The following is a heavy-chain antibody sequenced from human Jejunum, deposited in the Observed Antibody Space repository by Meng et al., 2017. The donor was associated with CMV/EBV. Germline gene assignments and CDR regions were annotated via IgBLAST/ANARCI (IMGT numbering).Heavy chain of an antibody. V-gene: IGHV3-74*01. CDR3: ASGSTIPDY. CDR2: INHDGTDT. J-gene: IGHJ4*02. Sequence: EVRLVESGGALVQPGGSLRLSCEASGFTFTAYWMHWVRQAPGKGLEWVSRINHDGTDTKYADSVKGRFTISRDNARNTLFLQMHSLTVDDTAMYFCASGSTIPDYWGQGALVTVSS. D-gene: IGHD1-1*01. CDR1: GFTFTAYW.